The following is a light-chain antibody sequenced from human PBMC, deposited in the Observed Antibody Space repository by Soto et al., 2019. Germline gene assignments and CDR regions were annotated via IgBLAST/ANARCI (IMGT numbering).Light chain of an antibody. CDR1: RSDVGSYNF. Sequence: QSALTQPASVSGSPGQSITISCTGSRSDVGSYNFVSWYQLLPGKAPRLIIFEADRRPSGVSSRFSGAKSGYTASLTISGLQDEDEAEYLCCSYAGDSALIFGGGTKLTVL. V-gene: IGLV2-23*01. CDR2: EAD. CDR3: CSYAGDSALI. J-gene: IGLJ2*01.